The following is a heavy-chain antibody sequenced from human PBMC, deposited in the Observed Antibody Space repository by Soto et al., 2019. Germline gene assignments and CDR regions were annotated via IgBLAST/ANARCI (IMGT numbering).Heavy chain of an antibody. J-gene: IGHJ5*02. CDR1: GGSISSGGYS. Sequence: PSETLSLTCAVSGGSISSGGYSWSWIRQPPGKGLEWIGYIYHSGSTYYNPSLKSRVTISVDRSKNQFSLKLSSVTAADTAVYYCARLVWSYGTWFDPWGQGTLVTVSS. V-gene: IGHV4-30-2*01. CDR3: ARLVWSYGTWFDP. D-gene: IGHD5-18*01. CDR2: IYHSGST.